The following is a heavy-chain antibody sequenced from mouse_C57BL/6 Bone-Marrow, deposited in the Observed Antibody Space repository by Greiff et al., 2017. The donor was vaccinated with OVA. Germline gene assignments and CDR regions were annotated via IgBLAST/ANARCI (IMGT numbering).Heavy chain of an antibody. V-gene: IGHV1-82*01. Sequence: VQLQESGPELVKPGASVKISCKASGYAFSSSWMNWVKQRPGKGLEWIGRIYPGDGDTNYNGKFTGKATLTADKSSSTAYMQLSSLTSEDSAVYFCARQLRYCYAMDYWGQGTSVTVSS. D-gene: IGHD1-1*01. CDR2: IYPGDGDT. CDR3: ARQLRYCYAMDY. J-gene: IGHJ4*01. CDR1: GYAFSSSW.